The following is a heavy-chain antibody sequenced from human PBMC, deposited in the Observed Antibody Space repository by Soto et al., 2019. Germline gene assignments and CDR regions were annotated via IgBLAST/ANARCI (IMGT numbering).Heavy chain of an antibody. V-gene: IGHV1-3*01. CDR1: GYTFSSSS. CDR2: ISPGNGAT. D-gene: IGHD6-6*01. Sequence: APVKAFCQACGYTFSSSSVHCVRQAPGQSLEWMGWISPGNGATQYSRQFQGRVTISRDRSATTTYMEQSSLRSEDTAVYYCARNGAGAARPDFWAQGTRVTGSS. CDR3: ARNGAGAARPDF. J-gene: IGHJ4*02.